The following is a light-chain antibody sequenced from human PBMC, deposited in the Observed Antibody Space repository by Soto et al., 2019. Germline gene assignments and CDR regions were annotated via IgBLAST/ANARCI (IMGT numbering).Light chain of an antibody. V-gene: IGKV3-15*01. J-gene: IGKJ5*01. Sequence: EIVMTQSPVTLSLSPGERATLSCRASQSVRSHLAWFQQKPGQAPRLLIYGASTRATGIPARFSGSGSGTEFTLTISSLQSEDSAVYFCQQYTGPPTTFGQGTRLEIK. CDR2: GAS. CDR3: QQYTGPPTT. CDR1: QSVRSH.